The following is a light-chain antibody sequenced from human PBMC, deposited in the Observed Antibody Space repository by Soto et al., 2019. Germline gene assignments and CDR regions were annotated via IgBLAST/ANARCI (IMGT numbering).Light chain of an antibody. J-gene: IGKJ4*01. CDR2: DVS. Sequence: EIVLTQSPGTLSSSPGERATLFCRASQSVRNNYLAWYQQKPGQPPRFLIYDVSTRAAGIPDRFSGSGSGTDFTLTISRLEPEDFAVYYCQQYGSTPLTFGGGTKVEIE. CDR3: QQYGSTPLT. V-gene: IGKV3-20*01. CDR1: QSVRNNY.